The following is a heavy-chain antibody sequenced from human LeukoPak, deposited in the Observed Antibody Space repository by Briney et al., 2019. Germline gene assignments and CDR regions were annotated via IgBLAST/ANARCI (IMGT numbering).Heavy chain of an antibody. CDR1: GGSISSYY. V-gene: IGHV4-59*06. Sequence: SETLSLTCTVSGGSISSYYWSWIRQHPGKGLEWIGYIYYSGSTYYNPSLKSRVTISVDTSKNQFSLKLSSVTAADTAVYYCANFDYGDYVFDYWGQGTLVTVSS. J-gene: IGHJ4*02. CDR3: ANFDYGDYVFDY. CDR2: IYYSGST. D-gene: IGHD4-17*01.